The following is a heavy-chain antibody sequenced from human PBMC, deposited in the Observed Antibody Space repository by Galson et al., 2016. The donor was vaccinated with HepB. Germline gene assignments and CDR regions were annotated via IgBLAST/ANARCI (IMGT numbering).Heavy chain of an antibody. J-gene: IGHJ4*02. CDR1: GYTFTTYG. D-gene: IGHD1-26*01. CDR3: ARVGGSYYEFDY. V-gene: IGHV1-18*01. CDR2: INTYNGNT. Sequence: SVKVSCKASGYTFTTYGITWVRQVPGQGLEWMGWINTYNGNTKYAEKLQGRVTTTTDTSTNTAYMELRSLRSDDTAVYYCARVGGSYYEFDYWGQGTLVTVSS.